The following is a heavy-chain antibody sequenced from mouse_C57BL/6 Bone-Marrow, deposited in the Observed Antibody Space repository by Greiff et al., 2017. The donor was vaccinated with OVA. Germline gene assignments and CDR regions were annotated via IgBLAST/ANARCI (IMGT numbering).Heavy chain of an antibody. Sequence: EVMLVESGGGLVQPGGSLKLSCAASGFTFSDYYMYWVRQTPEKRLEWVAYISNGGGSTYYPDTVKGRFTISRDNAKNTLYLQMSRLKSEDTAMYYCARYPGAYWGQGTLVTVSA. J-gene: IGHJ3*01. CDR3: ARYPGAY. CDR1: GFTFSDYY. V-gene: IGHV5-12*01. CDR2: ISNGGGST.